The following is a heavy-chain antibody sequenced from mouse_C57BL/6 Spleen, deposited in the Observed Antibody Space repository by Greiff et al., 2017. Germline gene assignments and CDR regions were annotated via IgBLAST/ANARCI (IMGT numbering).Heavy chain of an antibody. CDR3: ARDGRGWFAY. V-gene: IGHV5-9*01. CDR1: GFTFSSYT. Sequence: EVNVVESGGGLVKPGGSLKLSCAASGFTFSSYTMSWVRQTPEKRLEWVATISGGGGNTYYPDSVKGRFTISRDNAKNTLYLQMSSLRSEDTALYDCARDGRGWFAYWGQGTLVTVSA. J-gene: IGHJ3*01. D-gene: IGHD1-1*01. CDR2: ISGGGGNT.